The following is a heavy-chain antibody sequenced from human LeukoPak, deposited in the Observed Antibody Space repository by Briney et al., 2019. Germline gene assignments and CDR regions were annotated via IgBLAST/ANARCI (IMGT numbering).Heavy chain of an antibody. D-gene: IGHD6-19*01. Sequence: GGSLRLSCAASGFTFSSYSMSWVRQAPGKGLEWVANIKQDGSEKYYVDSVKGRFTISRDNAKNSLYLQMTSLRAEDTALYYCAKDRSSSTIAVRGGYWGQGTLVTVSS. CDR3: AKDRSSSTIAVRGGY. CDR1: GFTFSSYS. J-gene: IGHJ4*02. V-gene: IGHV3-7*03. CDR2: IKQDGSEK.